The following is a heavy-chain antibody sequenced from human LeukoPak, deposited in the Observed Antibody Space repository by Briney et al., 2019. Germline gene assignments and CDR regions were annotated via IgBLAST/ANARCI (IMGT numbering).Heavy chain of an antibody. Sequence: GRSLRLSCAAGGLRVSSNYISWVRQAPERALEWVSVIYIGGSTYYADSMKGRFTISRDSSKNTVFLQMNSLRVEDTALYYCARLDQVDGRNDAFDIWGQGTVVTVSS. CDR3: ARLDQVDGRNDAFDI. J-gene: IGHJ3*02. D-gene: IGHD3/OR15-3a*01. V-gene: IGHV3-66*02. CDR2: IYIGGST. CDR1: GLRVSSNY.